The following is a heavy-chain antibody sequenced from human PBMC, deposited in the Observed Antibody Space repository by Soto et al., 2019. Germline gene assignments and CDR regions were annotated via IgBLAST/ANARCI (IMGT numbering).Heavy chain of an antibody. CDR1: GGSISSSSYY. V-gene: IGHV4-39*01. CDR3: ARVVVLSSSWSKNSGFWGWFDP. D-gene: IGHD6-13*01. J-gene: IGHJ5*02. Sequence: LSLTCTVSGGSISSSSYYWGWIRQPPGKGLEWIGSIYYSGSTYYNPSLKSRVTISVDTSKNQFSLKLSSVTAADTAVYYCARVVVLSSSWSKNSGFWGWFDPWGQGTLVTVSS. CDR2: IYYSGST.